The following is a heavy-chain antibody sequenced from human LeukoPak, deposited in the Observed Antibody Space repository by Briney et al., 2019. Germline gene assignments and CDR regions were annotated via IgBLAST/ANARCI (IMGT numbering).Heavy chain of an antibody. J-gene: IGHJ4*02. D-gene: IGHD2-15*01. CDR3: ARDNIVVVAATKAYYFDY. CDR1: GYSISSGYY. V-gene: IGHV4-38-2*02. Sequence: ETLSLTCTVSGYSISSGYYWGWIRQPPGKGLEWIGSIYHSGSTYYNPSLKSRVTISVDTSKNQFSLKLSSVTAADTAVYYCARDNIVVVAATKAYYFDYWGQGTLVTVSS. CDR2: IYHSGST.